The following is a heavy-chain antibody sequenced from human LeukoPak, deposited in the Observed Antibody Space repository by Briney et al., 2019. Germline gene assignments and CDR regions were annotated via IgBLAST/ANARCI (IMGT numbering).Heavy chain of an antibody. CDR2: ISGSGGST. D-gene: IGHD3-10*01. CDR3: ANAPMVRGVIES. CDR1: GFTFSSYA. J-gene: IGHJ5*02. Sequence: GGSLRLSCAASGFTFSSYAMSWVRQAPGKGLEWVSAISGSGGSTYYADSVKGRFTISRDNSKNTLYLQMNSLRAEDTAVYYCANAPMVRGVIESWGQGTLVTVSP. V-gene: IGHV3-23*01.